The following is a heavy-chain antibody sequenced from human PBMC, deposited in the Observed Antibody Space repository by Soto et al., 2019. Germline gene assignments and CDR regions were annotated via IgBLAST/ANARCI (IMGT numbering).Heavy chain of an antibody. D-gene: IGHD4-17*01. CDR1: GFSLSNSGVG. Sequence: QITLKESGPSPVKPTQTLTVTCTFSGFSLSNSGVGVAWIPQPPGKALEWLALIYGDNDKRYSPSLKTRLTITKDTSNNQVVLTMTNMDPVATATYYCARCTLHDYGDYDPGTSHVFDSWGQGTLVTVSS. CDR2: IYGDNDK. V-gene: IGHV2-5*02. J-gene: IGHJ4*02. CDR3: ARCTLHDYGDYDPGTSHVFDS.